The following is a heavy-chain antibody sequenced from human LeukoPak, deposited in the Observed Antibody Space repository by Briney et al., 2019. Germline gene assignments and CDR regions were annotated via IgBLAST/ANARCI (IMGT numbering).Heavy chain of an antibody. D-gene: IGHD2-2*01. CDR3: AREGVSTTYYFDY. Sequence: SETLSLTCTVSGGSFSSSSYYWGWLRPPTGKGREWIGSIYYSGSTYYNPSLKTRVTISVDTSKNQFSLKLSSVTAADTAVYYCAREGVSTTYYFDYWGQGTLVTVSS. CDR2: IYYSGST. J-gene: IGHJ4*02. V-gene: IGHV4-39*02. CDR1: GGSFSSSSYY.